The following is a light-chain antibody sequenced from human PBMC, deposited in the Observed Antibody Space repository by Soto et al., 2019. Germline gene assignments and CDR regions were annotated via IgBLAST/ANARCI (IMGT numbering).Light chain of an antibody. V-gene: IGKV3-15*01. CDR3: QQYARWPLT. CDR2: GAS. CDR1: QSVNSN. J-gene: IGKJ4*01. Sequence: ETVMTQSQATLSVSPGERATVSCRASQSVNSNLAWYQQDSGQPPRLLVFGASTRATGLPARFSGSGSGAEFTLTISGLQSEDFAVYFCQQYARWPLTFVGGTKVE.